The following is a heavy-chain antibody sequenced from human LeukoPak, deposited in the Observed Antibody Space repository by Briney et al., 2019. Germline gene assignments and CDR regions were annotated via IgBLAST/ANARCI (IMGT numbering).Heavy chain of an antibody. J-gene: IGHJ4*02. CDR2: IWFDGGTR. V-gene: IGHV3-33*08. Sequence: GGSLRLSCAASGFSFTTYAMSWVRQAPGKGLEWVAVIWFDGGTRYFADSVKGRFTISRDNSKNTVYLEMNSLRDEDTAVYFCARKMALWGQGTLVTVSS. CDR1: GFSFTTYA. CDR3: ARKMAL. D-gene: IGHD5-24*01.